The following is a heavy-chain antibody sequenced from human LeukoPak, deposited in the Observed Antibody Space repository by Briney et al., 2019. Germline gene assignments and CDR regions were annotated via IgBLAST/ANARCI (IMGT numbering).Heavy chain of an antibody. Sequence: GASVKVSCKASGYTFTSYDINWVRQATGQGVEWRGWMNPKSGNTGYAQKFQGRVTMTRNTSISTAYMELSTLRSEDTAVYYCARSGGSFPFDYWGQGTLVTVSS. D-gene: IGHD2-15*01. CDR3: ARSGGSFPFDY. CDR1: GYTFTSYD. J-gene: IGHJ4*02. CDR2: MNPKSGNT. V-gene: IGHV1-8*01.